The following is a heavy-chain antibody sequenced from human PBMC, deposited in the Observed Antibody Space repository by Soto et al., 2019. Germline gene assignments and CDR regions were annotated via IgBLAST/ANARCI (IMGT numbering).Heavy chain of an antibody. CDR3: ARGGSTTYYSPFFDY. CDR1: GFSLSSSGVG. CDR2: IYWYDDK. Sequence: QIPLKESGPTLVRPTQTLTLSCTFSGFSLSSSGVGVGWIRQPPGKALEWLALIYWYDDKGYSPSLKSRLTITKDTSKNQVVLTLTKLDTVDTATYYCARGGSTTYYSPFFDYWGQGTRVTGSS. D-gene: IGHD3-10*01. V-gene: IGHV2-5*01. J-gene: IGHJ4*02.